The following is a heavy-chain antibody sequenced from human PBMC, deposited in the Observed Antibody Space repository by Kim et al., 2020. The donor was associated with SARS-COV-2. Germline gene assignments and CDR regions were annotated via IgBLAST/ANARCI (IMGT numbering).Heavy chain of an antibody. CDR3: ASGPTTGDYFDY. Sequence: SETLSLTSTVSGGSVSSGSYYWSWIRQPPGKGLEWIGYIYYSGSTNYNPSLKSRVTISVDTSKNQFSLKLSSVTAADTAVYYCASGPTTGDYFDYWGQGTLVTVSS. D-gene: IGHD7-27*01. J-gene: IGHJ4*02. CDR2: IYYSGST. V-gene: IGHV4-61*01. CDR1: GGSVSSGSYY.